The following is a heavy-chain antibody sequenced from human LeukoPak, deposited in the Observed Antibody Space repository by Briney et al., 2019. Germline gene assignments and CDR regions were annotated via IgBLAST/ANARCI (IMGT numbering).Heavy chain of an antibody. J-gene: IGHJ4*02. Sequence: SETLSLTCTVSGGSISSYYWNWIRQSPGKGLEWIGYSHYSGSTNYNPSLKSRVTISIDTSKNQFSLKLSSVTAADTAVYYCARHLRYSSFDYWGQGTLVTVSS. D-gene: IGHD6-13*01. V-gene: IGHV4-59*08. CDR1: GGSISSYY. CDR3: ARHLRYSSFDY. CDR2: SHYSGST.